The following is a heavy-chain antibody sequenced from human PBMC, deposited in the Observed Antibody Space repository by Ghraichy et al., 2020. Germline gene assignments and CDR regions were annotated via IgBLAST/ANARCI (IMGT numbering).Heavy chain of an antibody. CDR1: GGSMSSYY. CDR2: IYYSGST. V-gene: IGHV4-59*01. Sequence: SETLSLTCTVSGGSMSSYYWSWIRKPPGKGLEWIGYIYYSGSTSYNPSLKSRVTISIDTSKNQFSLNLSSVTAADTAVYYCARSFSSGWYSFDYWGQGTLVTVYS. D-gene: IGHD6-19*01. CDR3: ARSFSSGWYSFDY. J-gene: IGHJ4*02.